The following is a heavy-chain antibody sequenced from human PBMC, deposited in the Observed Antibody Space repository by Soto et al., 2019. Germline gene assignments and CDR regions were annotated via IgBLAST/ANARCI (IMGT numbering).Heavy chain of an antibody. Sequence: GASEKVSCKASGVTFSSYAISWVRQPPGQGLEWMGGIIPILGTANYAQRFQGRVTVTADESTSTAYMELSSMRCEDTDVYYCARTPPLGVVVPAAIVPGWFDPWGQGTLVTVSS. CDR2: IIPILGTA. J-gene: IGHJ5*02. V-gene: IGHV1-69*13. CDR1: GVTFSSYA. CDR3: ARTPPLGVVVPAAIVPGWFDP. D-gene: IGHD2-2*01.